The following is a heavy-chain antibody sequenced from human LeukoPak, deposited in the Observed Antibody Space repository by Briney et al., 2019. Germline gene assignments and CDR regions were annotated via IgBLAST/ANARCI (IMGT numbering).Heavy chain of an antibody. J-gene: IGHJ3*02. CDR3: ARARGYYYDSSGQDAFDI. CDR2: IYSGGST. CDR1: GFTVSSNY. Sequence: GGSLRLSCAASGFTVSSNYMSWVRQAPGKGLEWVSVIYSGGSTYYADSVKGRFTISRDNSKNTLYLQMNSLRAEDTAVYYCARARGYYYDSSGQDAFDIWGQGTVVTVSS. D-gene: IGHD3-22*01. V-gene: IGHV3-53*01.